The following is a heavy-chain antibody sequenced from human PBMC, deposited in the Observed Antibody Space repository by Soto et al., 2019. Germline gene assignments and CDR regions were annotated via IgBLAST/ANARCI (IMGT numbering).Heavy chain of an antibody. V-gene: IGHV3-30*18. J-gene: IGHJ4*02. CDR3: AKDRLGTMVRGVTTYFDY. CDR1: GFTFSSYG. CDR2: ISYDGSNK. D-gene: IGHD3-10*01. Sequence: LRLSCAASGFTFSSYGMHWVRQAPGKGLEWVAAISYDGSNKYYADSVKGRFTISRDNSKNTLYLQMNSLRAEDTAVYYCAKDRLGTMVRGVTTYFDYWGQGTLVTVSS.